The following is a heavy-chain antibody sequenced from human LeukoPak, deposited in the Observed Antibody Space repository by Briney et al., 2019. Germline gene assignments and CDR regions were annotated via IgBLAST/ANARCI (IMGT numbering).Heavy chain of an antibody. D-gene: IGHD5-24*01. CDR2: IHHSGST. CDR3: ARSRGWLQSHPLGY. J-gene: IGHJ4*02. V-gene: IGHV4-30-2*01. CDR1: GGSISSGGYS. Sequence: SQTLSLTCAVSGGSISSGGYSWSWIRQPPGKGLEWIGEIHHSGSTNYNPSLKSRVTISVDTSKNQFSLKLSSVTAADTAVYYCARSRGWLQSHPLGYWGQGTLVTVSS.